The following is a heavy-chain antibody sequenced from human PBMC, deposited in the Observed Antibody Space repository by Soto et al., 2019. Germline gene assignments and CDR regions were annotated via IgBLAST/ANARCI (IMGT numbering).Heavy chain of an antibody. Sequence: GGPLRLSCTASGFPFGSRAMHWGRQAPGKGLARVAIISYDGKSTYNSPPVEGRLFISTHNSHYTIYPQMYSLTTQYTCIYCYAINLRLGSLFGFNAFSDDAFDVWGRGTMVTVSS. CDR3: AINLRLGSLFGFNAFSDDAFDV. J-gene: IGHJ3*01. CDR1: GFPFGSRA. D-gene: IGHD3-16*01. CDR2: ISYDGKST. V-gene: IGHV3-30*03.